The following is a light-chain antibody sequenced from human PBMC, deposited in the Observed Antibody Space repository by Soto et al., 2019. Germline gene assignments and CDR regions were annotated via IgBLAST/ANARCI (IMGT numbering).Light chain of an antibody. Sequence: QSVLTQPPSVSGSPRQSVTISCTGTSSDVGSYNRVSWYQQPPGTAPKLMIYDVGNRPSGVPDRFSVSKSGNTASLTISGLQADDEADYYCSSYTSSNTYVFGTGTKVTVL. CDR3: SSYTSSNTYV. CDR2: DVG. CDR1: SSDVGSYNR. V-gene: IGLV2-18*02. J-gene: IGLJ1*01.